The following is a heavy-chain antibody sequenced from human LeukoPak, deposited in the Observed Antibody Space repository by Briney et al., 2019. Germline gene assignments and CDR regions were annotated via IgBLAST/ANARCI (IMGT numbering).Heavy chain of an antibody. CDR1: GGSISSYF. CDR3: ARGRYSSSWYFRFDY. V-gene: IGHV4-59*12. D-gene: IGHD6-13*01. Sequence: SETLSLTCTVSGGSISSYFWSWIRQPPGKGLEWIGYIYYSGSTNYNPSLKSRVTISVDTSKNQFSLKLSSVTAADTAVYYCARGRYSSSWYFRFDYWGQGTLVTVSS. J-gene: IGHJ4*02. CDR2: IYYSGST.